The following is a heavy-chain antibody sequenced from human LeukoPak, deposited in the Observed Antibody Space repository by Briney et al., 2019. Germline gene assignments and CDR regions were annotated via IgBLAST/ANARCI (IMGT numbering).Heavy chain of an antibody. CDR2: INHGGTP. Sequence: SETLSLTCAFPAVAVTDNFWTWIRQPPGKGLEWIGVINHGGTPTYSPSLKSRVRIPLDTSRNHFSLSLTSVTAADTAVYFCASGHYFTYYMDVWGQGTTVTVSS. J-gene: IGHJ6*03. CDR1: AVAVTDNF. V-gene: IGHV4-34*01. CDR3: ASGHYFTYYMDV.